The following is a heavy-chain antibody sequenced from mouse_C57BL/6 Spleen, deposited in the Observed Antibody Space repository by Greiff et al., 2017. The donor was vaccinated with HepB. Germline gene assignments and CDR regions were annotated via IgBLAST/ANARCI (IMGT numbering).Heavy chain of an antibody. CDR1: GYAFSSYW. CDR3: ARWGAQATRDY. CDR2: IYPGDGDT. Sequence: QVQLKESGAELVKPGASVKISCKASGYAFSSYWMNWVKQRPGKGLERIGQIYPGDGDTNYNGKFKGKATLTADKSSSTAYMQLSSLTSEDSAVYFCARWGAQATRDYGGQGTTLTVSS. D-gene: IGHD3-2*02. V-gene: IGHV1-80*01. J-gene: IGHJ2*01.